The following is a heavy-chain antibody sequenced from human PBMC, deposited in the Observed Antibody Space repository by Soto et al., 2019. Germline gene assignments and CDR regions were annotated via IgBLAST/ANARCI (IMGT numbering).Heavy chain of an antibody. CDR2: ISGSGGST. J-gene: IGHJ6*02. Sequence: GESLKISCAASGFTFSSYAMSWVRQAPGKGLEWVSAISGSGGSTYYADSVKGRFTISRDNSKNTLYLQMNSLRAEDTAVYYCAKYGPTVYYYGMDVWGQGTTVTVSS. V-gene: IGHV3-23*01. CDR1: GFTFSSYA. CDR3: AKYGPTVYYYGMDV. D-gene: IGHD4-17*01.